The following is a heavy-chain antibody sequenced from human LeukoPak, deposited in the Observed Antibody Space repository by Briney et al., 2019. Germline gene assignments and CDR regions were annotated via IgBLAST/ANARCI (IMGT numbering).Heavy chain of an antibody. V-gene: IGHV4/OR15-8*01. CDR2: IHHDGRI. CDR1: GGSIDSTNR. Sequence: SETLSLTCDVSGGSIDSTNRWNWVRQPPGKGLEWIGEIHHDGRINYNPSLKSRVTLSVDKSKNQFSLRLNSVTAADTAMYYCARSHDHLWGNYPDYWGQGTLVTVSS. CDR3: ARSHDHLWGNYPDY. J-gene: IGHJ4*02. D-gene: IGHD3-16*02.